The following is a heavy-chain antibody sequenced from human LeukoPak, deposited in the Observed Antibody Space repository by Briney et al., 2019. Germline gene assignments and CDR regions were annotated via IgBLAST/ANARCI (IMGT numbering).Heavy chain of an antibody. V-gene: IGHV4-59*01. D-gene: IGHD3-10*01. Sequence: SETLSLTCTVSGGSMRSYYWSWIRQPPGKGLEWIGYISYSGSTIYNPSLKSRVTISVDTSKNQFSLELSSVTAADTAVYYCARVARWFGELINAFDIWGQGTMVTVSS. CDR1: GGSMRSYY. CDR2: ISYSGST. J-gene: IGHJ3*02. CDR3: ARVARWFGELINAFDI.